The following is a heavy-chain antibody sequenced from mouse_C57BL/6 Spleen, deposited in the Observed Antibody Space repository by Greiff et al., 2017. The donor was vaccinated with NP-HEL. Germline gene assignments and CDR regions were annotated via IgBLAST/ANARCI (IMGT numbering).Heavy chain of an antibody. Sequence: EVKVEESGGGLVQPGGSMKLSCVASGFTFSNYWMNWVRQSPEKGLEWVAQIRLKSDNYATHYAESVKGRFTISRDDSKSSVYLQMNNLRAEDTGIYYCTVPITTDWYFDVWGTGTTVTVSS. D-gene: IGHD1-1*01. CDR2: IRLKSDNYAT. CDR3: TVPITTDWYFDV. V-gene: IGHV6-3*01. CDR1: GFTFSNYW. J-gene: IGHJ1*03.